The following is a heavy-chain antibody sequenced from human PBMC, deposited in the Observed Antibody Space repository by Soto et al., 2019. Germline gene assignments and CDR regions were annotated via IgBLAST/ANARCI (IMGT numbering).Heavy chain of an antibody. J-gene: IGHJ5*02. CDR1: GGSISSGDYY. V-gene: IGHV4-30-4*01. CDR2: IYYSGST. CDR3: AREIVVVPAAIRRNWFDP. D-gene: IGHD2-2*02. Sequence: SETLSLTCTVSGGSISSGDYYWSWIRQPPGKGLEWIGYIYYSGSTYYNPSLKSRVTISVDTSKNQFSLKLSSVTAADTAVYYCAREIVVVPAAIRRNWFDPWGQGTLVTVSS.